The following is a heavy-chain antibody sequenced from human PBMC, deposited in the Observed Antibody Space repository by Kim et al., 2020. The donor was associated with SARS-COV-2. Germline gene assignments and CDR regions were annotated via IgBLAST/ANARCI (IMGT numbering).Heavy chain of an antibody. D-gene: IGHD3-22*01. CDR2: IYYSGST. J-gene: IGHJ4*02. CDR3: GRAAIFDAFYYDGSV. Sequence: SETLSLTCTVSDDSMESYYWSWIRQPPGKGLEWIGYIYYSGSTFYNPSLKSRVTISVDTSKNQFSLKLTSVTAADTAVYYCGRAAIFDAFYYDGSVWGQGSLITVSS. V-gene: IGHV4-59*01. CDR1: DDSMESYY.